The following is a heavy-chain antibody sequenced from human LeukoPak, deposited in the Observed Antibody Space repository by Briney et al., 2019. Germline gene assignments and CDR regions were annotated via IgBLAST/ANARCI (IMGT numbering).Heavy chain of an antibody. D-gene: IGHD6-13*01. CDR1: GFTFTSYS. V-gene: IGHV3-23*01. CDR2: ISGGGGST. CDR3: ANLNMYSSSSFDY. Sequence: GGSLRLSCAASGFTFTSYSMNWVRQAPGKGLEWVSTISGGGGSTYYADSVKGRFTISRDNSRNTLYLQMNSLRAEDTAVYYCANLNMYSSSSFDYWGQGTLVTVSS. J-gene: IGHJ4*02.